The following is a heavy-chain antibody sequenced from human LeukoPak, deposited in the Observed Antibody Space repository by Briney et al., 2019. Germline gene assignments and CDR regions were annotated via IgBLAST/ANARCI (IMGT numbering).Heavy chain of an antibody. CDR2: IGGSGTDT. J-gene: IGHJ4*02. CDR3: AKSPVVVLAMRNDF. D-gene: IGHD2-21*01. Sequence: PGGSLRLSCAASGFTFSSYAMSWVRQAPGKGLEWVSVIGGSGTDTYYADSVRGRFTISRDNSQNTLYLQMSSLRADDTAVYYCAKSPVVVLAMRNDFWGQGTLVTVSS. V-gene: IGHV3-23*01. CDR1: GFTFSSYA.